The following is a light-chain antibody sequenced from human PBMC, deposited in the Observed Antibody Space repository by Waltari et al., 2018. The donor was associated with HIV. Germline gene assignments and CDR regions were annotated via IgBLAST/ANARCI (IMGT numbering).Light chain of an antibody. CDR1: SSNIGSTS. V-gene: IGLV1-47*01. CDR3: AAWDDSLSGQVL. Sequence: QSVLTQPPSASGTPGQRVTISCSGSSSNIGSTSVYWYQQLPGMAPKPLIYRNNQRPSVVPDRVSVAESGTSACLASGVLRPEDEADYYCAAWDDSLSGQVLFGGVTKLTVL. J-gene: IGLJ2*01. CDR2: RNN.